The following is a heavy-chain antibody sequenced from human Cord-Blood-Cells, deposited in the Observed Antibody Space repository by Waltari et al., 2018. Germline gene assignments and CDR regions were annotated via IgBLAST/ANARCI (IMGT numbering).Heavy chain of an antibody. CDR1: GYTFTGYY. CDR2: INPDSGGT. V-gene: IGHV1-2*02. D-gene: IGHD3-10*01. Sequence: QVQLVQSGAEVKKPGASVKVSCKASGYTFTGYYMHWVRQAPGQGLEWMGWINPDSGGTNYAQKFHGRVTMTRDTSISTAYMELSRLRSGDTAVYYCAREVTITMVRGVNPFDYWGQGTLVTVSS. J-gene: IGHJ4*02. CDR3: AREVTITMVRGVNPFDY.